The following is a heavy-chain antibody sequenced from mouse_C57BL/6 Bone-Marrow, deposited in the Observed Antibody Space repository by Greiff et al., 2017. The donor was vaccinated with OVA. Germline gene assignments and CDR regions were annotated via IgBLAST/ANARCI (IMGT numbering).Heavy chain of an antibody. CDR3: ARGRLYAMDY. CDR2: IHPNSGST. J-gene: IGHJ4*01. V-gene: IGHV1-64*01. Sequence: QVHVKQPGAELVKPGASVKLSCKASGYTFTSYWMHWVKQRPGQGLEWIGMIHPNSGSTNYNEKFKSKATLTVDKSSSTAYMQLSSLTSEDSAVYYCARGRLYAMDYWGQGTSVTVSS. CDR1: GYTFTSYW.